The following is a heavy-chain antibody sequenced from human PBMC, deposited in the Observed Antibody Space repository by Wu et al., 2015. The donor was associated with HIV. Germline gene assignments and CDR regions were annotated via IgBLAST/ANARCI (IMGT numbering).Heavy chain of an antibody. V-gene: IGHV1-2*02. CDR2: INPNSGGT. Sequence: QVQLVQSGAVVKKPGASVKVSCKASGYTFTGYYIHWVRQAPGQGLEWMGWINPNSGGTNYAQNFQGRVTVTRDTSISTAYMDLTRLRSDDTAVYYCAKDNRSWYFYDYWGQGTLVTVSS. CDR3: AKDNRSWYFYDY. J-gene: IGHJ4*02. D-gene: IGHD3-10*01. CDR1: GYTFTGYY.